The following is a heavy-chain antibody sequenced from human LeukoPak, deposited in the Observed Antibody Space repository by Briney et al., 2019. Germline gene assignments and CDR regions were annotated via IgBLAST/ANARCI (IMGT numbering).Heavy chain of an antibody. Sequence: SDTLSLTCGISGRSISSPTYHWSWIRQPPGKGLEWIGYIYYSGSTNYKPSLKSRVTISVDTQTQFSLKLSSVTGADMAVYYCAAYTYAYYSDYWGQGTLVTVCS. CDR2: IYYSGST. J-gene: IGHJ4*02. D-gene: IGHD5-18*01. CDR1: GRSISSPTYH. CDR3: AAYTYAYYSDY. V-gene: IGHV4-61*01.